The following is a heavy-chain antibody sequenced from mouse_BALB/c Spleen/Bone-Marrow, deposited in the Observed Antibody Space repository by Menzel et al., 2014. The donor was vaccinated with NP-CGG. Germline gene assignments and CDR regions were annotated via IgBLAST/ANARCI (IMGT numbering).Heavy chain of an antibody. CDR3: ARSDGYYGAMDC. CDR1: GYTFTSYV. V-gene: IGHV1-14*01. Sequence: VQLQQSGPAPVKPGASVQMSCKASGYTFTSYVMHWVKQKPGQGLEWIGYINPYNDGTKYNEKFKGKATLTSDKSSSTAYMELSSLTSEDSAVYYGARSDGYYGAMDCWGQGTSVTVSS. J-gene: IGHJ4*01. CDR2: INPYNDGT. D-gene: IGHD2-3*01.